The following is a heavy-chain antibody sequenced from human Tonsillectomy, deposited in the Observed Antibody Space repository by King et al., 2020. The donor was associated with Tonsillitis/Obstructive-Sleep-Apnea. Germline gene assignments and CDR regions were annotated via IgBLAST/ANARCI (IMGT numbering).Heavy chain of an antibody. Sequence: QLVQSGTEVKKPGESLKISCEGSGYSFTSYWIGWVRQMPGEGLEWMGIISPVDSDTKYSPSFQGRVSISADKSISTPYLQWTSLKASDTAIYYCARLTFSCRGGSCYPDAFDIWGQGTMVTVSS. D-gene: IGHD2-15*01. CDR3: ARLTFSCRGGSCYPDAFDI. J-gene: IGHJ3*02. CDR1: GYSFTSYW. V-gene: IGHV5-51*01. CDR2: ISPVDSDT.